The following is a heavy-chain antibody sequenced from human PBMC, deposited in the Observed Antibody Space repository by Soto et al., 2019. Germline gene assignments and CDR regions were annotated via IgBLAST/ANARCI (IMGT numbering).Heavy chain of an antibody. CDR1: GFTCSSYS. D-gene: IGHD3-22*01. V-gene: IGHV3-48*01. CDR2: ISSSSSTI. J-gene: IGHJ4*02. CDR3: ARDYYDSSGYYY. Sequence: GGSLRLSCAASGFTCSSYSMNWVRQAPGKGLEWVSYISSSSSTIYYADSVKGRFTISRDNAKNSLYLEMNSLRAEDTAVYYCARDYYDSSGYYYWGQGTLVTVSS.